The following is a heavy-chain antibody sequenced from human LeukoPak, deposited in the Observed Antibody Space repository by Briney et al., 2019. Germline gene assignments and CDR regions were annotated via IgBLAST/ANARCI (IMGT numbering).Heavy chain of an antibody. CDR3: AELEGFGEYNAISIDY. J-gene: IGHJ4*02. CDR1: GFTFSSYG. V-gene: IGHV3-30*02. Sequence: GGSLRLSCAASGFTFSSYGMHWVRQAPGKGLEWVAFIRYDGSNKYYADSVKGRFTISRDNSKNTLYLQMNSLRAEDTAVYYCAELEGFGEYNAISIDYWGQGTLVTVSS. CDR2: IRYDGSNK. D-gene: IGHD3-10*01.